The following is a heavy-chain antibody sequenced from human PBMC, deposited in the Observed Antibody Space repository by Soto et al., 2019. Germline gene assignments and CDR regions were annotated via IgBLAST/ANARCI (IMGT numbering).Heavy chain of an antibody. V-gene: IGHV3-23*01. J-gene: IGHJ4*02. CDR1: GFTFSSYA. CDR3: AKDREQLTTHVYFDY. D-gene: IGHD6-13*01. Sequence: EVQLLESGGGLVQPGGSLRLSCAASGFTFSSYAMSWVRQAPGKGLEWVSAISGSGGSTYYADSVKGRFTISRDNSKNTLYLQMNRLRADDTAVYYCAKDREQLTTHVYFDYWGQGTLITVSS. CDR2: ISGSGGST.